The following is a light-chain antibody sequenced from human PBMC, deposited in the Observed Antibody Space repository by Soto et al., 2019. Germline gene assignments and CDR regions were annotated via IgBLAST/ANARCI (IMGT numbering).Light chain of an antibody. CDR3: QQLYSHPLT. Sequence: IQLTQSPASLSASVGDRVTITCRASQGITSYLAWYQQRPGKAPGLLIYSASTLQSGVPSRFSGSGYGTDFSLTISNLQPEDCATYYCQQLYSHPLTFGGGTTGDI. CDR2: SAS. V-gene: IGKV1-9*01. J-gene: IGKJ4*01. CDR1: QGITSY.